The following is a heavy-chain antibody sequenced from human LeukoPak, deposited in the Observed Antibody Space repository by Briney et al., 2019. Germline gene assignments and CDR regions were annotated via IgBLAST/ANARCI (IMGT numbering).Heavy chain of an antibody. Sequence: GGSLRLSCAASGFTFSSYSMNWVRQAPGKGLEWISYISSSGSTIYYADSVKGRFTISRDNAKNSLYLQMNSLRAEDTTVYYCARDYGGSSPFDYWGQGTLVTVSS. CDR3: ARDYGGSSPFDY. D-gene: IGHD4-23*01. J-gene: IGHJ4*02. CDR1: GFTFSSYS. V-gene: IGHV3-48*04. CDR2: ISSSGSTI.